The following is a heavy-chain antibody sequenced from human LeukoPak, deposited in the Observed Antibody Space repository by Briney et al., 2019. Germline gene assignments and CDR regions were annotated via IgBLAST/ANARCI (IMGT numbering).Heavy chain of an antibody. CDR2: ISYDGSDK. V-gene: IGHV3-30*18. J-gene: IGHJ4*02. D-gene: IGHD2-8*01. Sequence: GGSLRLSCAASRFTFSNYVMHWVRQAPGKGLEWVAVISYDGSDKYYADSVKGRFTISRDNSKNTLYLQMNSLRAEDTAVYYCAKDPDCTSGVCYTFFDYWGQGTLVTVSS. CDR3: AKDPDCTSGVCYTFFDY. CDR1: RFTFSNYV.